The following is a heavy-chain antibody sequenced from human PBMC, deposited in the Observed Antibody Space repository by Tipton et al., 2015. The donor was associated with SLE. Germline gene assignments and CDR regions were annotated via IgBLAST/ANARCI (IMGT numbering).Heavy chain of an antibody. J-gene: IGHJ4*02. V-gene: IGHV3-30-3*01. CDR1: GFTFSSYA. CDR2: ISYDGSNK. Sequence: QLVQSGGGVVQPGRSLRLSCAASGFTFSSYAMHWVRQAPGKGLEWVAVISYDGSNKYYADSVKGRFTISRDNSKNTLYLQMNSLRAEDTAVYYCARGSSDFDYWGQGTLVTVSS. D-gene: IGHD6-6*01. CDR3: ARGSSDFDY.